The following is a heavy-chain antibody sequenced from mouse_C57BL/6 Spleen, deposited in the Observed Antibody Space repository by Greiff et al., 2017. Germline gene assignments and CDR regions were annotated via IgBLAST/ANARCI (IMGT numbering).Heavy chain of an antibody. CDR1: GYTFTSYW. Sequence: QVQLQQPGAELVKPGASVKLSCKASGYTFTSYWMHWVKQRPGQGLEWIGMIHPNSGSTNYNEKFKSKATLTVDKSYSTAYMQLSSLTSEDSAVYYCARSLRSYAMDYWGQGTSVTVSS. J-gene: IGHJ4*01. V-gene: IGHV1-64*01. D-gene: IGHD1-1*01. CDR2: IHPNSGST. CDR3: ARSLRSYAMDY.